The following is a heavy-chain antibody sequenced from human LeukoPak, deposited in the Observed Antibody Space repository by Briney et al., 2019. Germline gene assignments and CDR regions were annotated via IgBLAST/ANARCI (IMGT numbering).Heavy chain of an antibody. CDR1: GFTFSSYW. CDR2: IKQDGSEK. J-gene: IGHJ4*02. CDR3: ARDGRSGYYEYYFDY. Sequence: PGGSLRLSCAASGFTFSSYWMSWVRQAPGKGLEWVANIKQDGSEKYYVDSVKGRFTISRDNAKNSLYLQMNSLRAEDTAVYYCARDGRSGYYEYYFDYWGQGTLVTVSS. D-gene: IGHD3-22*01. V-gene: IGHV3-7*03.